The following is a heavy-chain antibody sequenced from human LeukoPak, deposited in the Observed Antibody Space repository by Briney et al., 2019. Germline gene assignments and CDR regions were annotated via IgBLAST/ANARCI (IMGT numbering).Heavy chain of an antibody. V-gene: IGHV4-39*01. J-gene: IGHJ6*03. Sequence: SETLSLTCTVSGGSISSSSYYWGWIRQPPGKGLEWIGSIYYSGSTYYNPSLKSRVTISVDTSKNQFSLKLSSVTAADTAVYYCARQAGGFYYHFMDVWGKGTTVTVSS. D-gene: IGHD4-23*01. CDR2: IYYSGST. CDR1: GGSISSSSYY. CDR3: ARQAGGFYYHFMDV.